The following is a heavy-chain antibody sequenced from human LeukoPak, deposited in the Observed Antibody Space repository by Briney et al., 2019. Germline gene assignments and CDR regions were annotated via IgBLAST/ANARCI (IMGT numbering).Heavy chain of an antibody. V-gene: IGHV4-34*01. Sequence: SETLSLTCAVYGGSFSGYYWSWIRQPPGEGLEWIGEINHSGSTNYNPSLKSRVTISVDTSKNQFSLKLSSVTAADTAVYYCARKRPYNWFDPWGQGTLVTVSS. CDR1: GGSFSGYY. CDR2: INHSGST. CDR3: ARKRPYNWFDP. J-gene: IGHJ5*02. D-gene: IGHD1-1*01.